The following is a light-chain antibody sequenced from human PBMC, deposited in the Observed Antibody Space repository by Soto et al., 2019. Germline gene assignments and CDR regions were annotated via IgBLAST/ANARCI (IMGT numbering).Light chain of an antibody. CDR1: QSVSRY. CDR2: DAS. CDR3: QQRYNFLT. J-gene: IGKJ4*01. V-gene: IGKV3-11*01. Sequence: EIVLTQSPGTLSLSPGERATLSCRASQSVSRYLAWYQQKPGQAPRLLIYDASHRATGIPARFSGSGSGTGVTLTISSLEPEDFAVCYCQQRYNFLTCGGGTKVEI.